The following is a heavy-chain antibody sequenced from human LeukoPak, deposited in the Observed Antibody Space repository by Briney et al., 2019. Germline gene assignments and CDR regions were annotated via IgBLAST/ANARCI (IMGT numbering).Heavy chain of an antibody. CDR1: GFTFSNAW. D-gene: IGHD6-13*01. CDR3: TTEFPIKYSSSWYLDY. J-gene: IGHJ4*02. CDR2: IKSKTDGGTT. V-gene: IGHV3-15*01. Sequence: GSLRLSCAASGFTFSNAWMSWVRQAPGKGLEWVGRIKSKTDGGTTDYAAPVKGRFTIPRDDSKNTLYLQMNSLKTEDTAVYYCTTEFPIKYSSSWYLDYWGQGTLVTVSS.